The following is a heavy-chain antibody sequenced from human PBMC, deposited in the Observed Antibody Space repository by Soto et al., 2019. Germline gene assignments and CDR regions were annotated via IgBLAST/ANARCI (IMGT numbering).Heavy chain of an antibody. V-gene: IGHV5-51*01. D-gene: IGHD5-12*01. CDR1: GYTFPDYW. CDR3: ARFKGGVAKQGPYGMDV. CDR2: IYPGDSDT. Sequence: SLKISCKWSGYTFPDYWIGWVRQLPGQGLEWMGIIYPGDSDTRYSPSFQGQVTISADKSISPAYLQWSSLKALDTAMYYCARFKGGVAKQGPYGMDVWGQGTTVTVSS. J-gene: IGHJ6*02.